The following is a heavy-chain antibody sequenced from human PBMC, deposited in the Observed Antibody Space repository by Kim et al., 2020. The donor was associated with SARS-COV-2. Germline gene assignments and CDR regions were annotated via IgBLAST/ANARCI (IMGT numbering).Heavy chain of an antibody. CDR3: TDAQSSGSTFDI. D-gene: IGHD2-15*01. V-gene: IGHV3-73*01. CDR1: GFSFSDSA. Sequence: GGSLRLSCAASGFSFSDSAIHWIRQASGKGLEWVGRIRRKADNITPVYAASVRGRFTISRDDSKNMAYLQMNDLKTEDTAVYYCTDAQSSGSTFDIWGQG. J-gene: IGHJ3*02. CDR2: IRRKADNITP.